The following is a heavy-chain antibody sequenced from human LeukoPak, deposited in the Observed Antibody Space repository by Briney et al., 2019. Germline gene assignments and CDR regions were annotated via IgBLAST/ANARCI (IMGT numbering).Heavy chain of an antibody. D-gene: IGHD6-19*01. CDR3: SREFSTGLVGDSGS. CDR1: GGSVSSSSHY. J-gene: IGHJ4*02. CDR2: ITYIGST. V-gene: IGHV4-39*07. Sequence: PSETLSLTCTVSGGSVSSSSHYCGWIRQPPGEGLEWIGSITYIGSTYYNPSLSSRVTISADTSKNQFSLKLTSVTAADTAVYYCSREFSTGLVGDSGSWGQGTLVTVSS.